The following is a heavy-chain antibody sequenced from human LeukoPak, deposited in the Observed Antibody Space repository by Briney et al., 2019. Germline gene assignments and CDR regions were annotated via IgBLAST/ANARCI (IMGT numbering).Heavy chain of an antibody. V-gene: IGHV1-18*01. CDR3: ARDGSWGDYSFYFYIDV. J-gene: IGHJ6*03. Sequence: ASVKVSCKASGYTFTSFGFSWVRQAPGQGHEWMGWISAYNGNTNYVQNLQGRVTMTTDTSTSTAYMELRSLRSDDTAVYYCARDGSWGDYSFYFYIDVWGKGTTVTVSS. D-gene: IGHD3-16*01. CDR1: GYTFTSFG. CDR2: ISAYNGNT.